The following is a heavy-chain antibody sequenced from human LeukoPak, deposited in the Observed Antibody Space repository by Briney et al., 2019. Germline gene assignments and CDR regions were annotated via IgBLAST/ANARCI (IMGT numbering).Heavy chain of an antibody. CDR2: IYYSGST. Sequence: SETLSLTCTVSGGSISSSSYYWGWIRQPPGKGLEWIGSIYYSGSTYYNPSLKSRVTISVDTSKNQFSLKLSSVTAADTAVYYCARLSSGWYRYYYYYYMDVWGIGTTVTVSS. CDR1: GGSISSSSYY. V-gene: IGHV4-39*01. D-gene: IGHD6-19*01. J-gene: IGHJ6*03. CDR3: ARLSSGWYRYYYYYYMDV.